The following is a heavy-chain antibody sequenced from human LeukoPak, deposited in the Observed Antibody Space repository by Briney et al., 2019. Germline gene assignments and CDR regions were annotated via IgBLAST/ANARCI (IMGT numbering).Heavy chain of an antibody. Sequence: AGGSLRLSCAASGFTFSSYAMTWVRQAPGKGLEWVSTSSGNGDSTYYGDSVKGRFTISRDNVKNTLHLQMSSLRAEDTAIYYCARDSNWNNGGFDYWGQGTLVTVSA. D-gene: IGHD1/OR15-1a*01. CDR2: SSGNGDST. V-gene: IGHV3-23*01. CDR3: ARDSNWNNGGFDY. CDR1: GFTFSSYA. J-gene: IGHJ4*02.